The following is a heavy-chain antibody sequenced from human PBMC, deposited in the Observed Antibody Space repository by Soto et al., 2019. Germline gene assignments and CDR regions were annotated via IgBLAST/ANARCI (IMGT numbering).Heavy chain of an antibody. V-gene: IGHV3-53*01. J-gene: IGHJ6*02. CDR2: IYSGGST. D-gene: IGHD3-3*01. Sequence: GGSLRLSCAVSGIAVSSYYMSWVRQAAGKGLEWVSVIYSGGSTYYADSVKGRLTISRDNSKNTLYLQMNSLRAEDAAVYYCARENGTIFGVRFDYYGMDVWGQGTTVTVSS. CDR3: ARENGTIFGVRFDYYGMDV. CDR1: GIAVSSYY.